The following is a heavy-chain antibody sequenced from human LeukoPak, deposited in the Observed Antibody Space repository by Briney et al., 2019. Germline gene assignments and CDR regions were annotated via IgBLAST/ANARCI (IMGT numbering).Heavy chain of an antibody. CDR1: GGTFSSYA. Sequence: SVTVSCTASGGTFSSYAISWVRQAPGQGLEWMGGIIPIFGTANYAQKFQGRVTITADEPTSTAYMELSSLRSEGTAVYYCARARGRSYSSKPITPLDYWGQGTLVTVSS. J-gene: IGHJ4*02. CDR3: ARARGRSYSSKPITPLDY. CDR2: IIPIFGTA. V-gene: IGHV1-69*13. D-gene: IGHD1-14*01.